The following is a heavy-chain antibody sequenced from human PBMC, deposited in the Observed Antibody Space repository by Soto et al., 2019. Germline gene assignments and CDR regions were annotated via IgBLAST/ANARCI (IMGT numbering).Heavy chain of an antibody. CDR3: AKDRYSSSAYHYYGMDA. Sequence: EVQLVESGGGLVQPGRSLRLSCAASGFIFDDYAMHWVRQAPGKGLEWVAVISGNSGSLGYADSVKGRFTISRANAKNSLYLQMNRLRAEDTALYYCAKDRYSSSAYHYYGMDAWGEGTTVTVSS. CDR2: ISGNSGSL. J-gene: IGHJ6*04. D-gene: IGHD6-6*01. CDR1: GFIFDDYA. V-gene: IGHV3-9*01.